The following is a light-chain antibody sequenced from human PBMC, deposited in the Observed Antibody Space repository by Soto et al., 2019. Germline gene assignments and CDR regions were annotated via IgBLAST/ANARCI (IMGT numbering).Light chain of an antibody. J-gene: IGKJ4*01. CDR1: QSITNY. CDR3: QQSNSSPPT. V-gene: IGKV1-39*01. Sequence: DIQMTQSPSALSSSVGDRVTITCRASQSITNYLNWYQHKPAQAPNLLIYAASTLQAGVPSRFRGSGSGTDFTLTISSLQPEDFATYFCQQSNSSPPTFGGGTKVDIK. CDR2: AAS.